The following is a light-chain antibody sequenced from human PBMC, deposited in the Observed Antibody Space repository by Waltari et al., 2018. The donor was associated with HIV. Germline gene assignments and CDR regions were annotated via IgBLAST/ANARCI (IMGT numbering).Light chain of an antibody. J-gene: IGLJ2*01. CDR2: EVS. Sequence: QSALTQPASVSGSPGKSITISSIGSSSDIGAYNFVSWYQQRPGKAPKLMIYEVSDRPSGSSNRFSGSKSGITASLTISGLQADDEADYYCASYTRSGILLFGGGTRLTVL. CDR1: SSDIGAYNF. V-gene: IGLV2-14*01. CDR3: ASYTRSGILL.